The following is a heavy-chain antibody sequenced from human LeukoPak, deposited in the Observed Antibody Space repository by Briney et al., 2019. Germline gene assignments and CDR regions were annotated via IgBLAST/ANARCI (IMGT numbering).Heavy chain of an antibody. Sequence: PGGSLRLSCAASGFTFSSYAMHWVRQAPGKGLEWVAVISYDGSNKYYADSVKGRFTISRDNSKNTLYLQMNSLRAEDTAVYYCARGWGSDYAFDYWGQGTLVTVSS. D-gene: IGHD4-17*01. CDR1: GFTFSSYA. CDR2: ISYDGSNK. J-gene: IGHJ4*02. V-gene: IGHV3-30-3*01. CDR3: ARGWGSDYAFDY.